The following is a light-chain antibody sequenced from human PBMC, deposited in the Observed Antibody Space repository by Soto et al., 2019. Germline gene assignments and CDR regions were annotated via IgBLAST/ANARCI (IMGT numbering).Light chain of an antibody. Sequence: EIVMTQSPATLSVSPGERATLSCRASQSVSTNLAWYQQNPGQVPSLLIYGASTRASGIPARFSGSGSGTEFTLTIGSLQSEDFAVYYCQQYSSSPSFGQGTRLEIK. J-gene: IGKJ5*01. CDR3: QQYSSSPS. CDR2: GAS. V-gene: IGKV3-15*01. CDR1: QSVSTN.